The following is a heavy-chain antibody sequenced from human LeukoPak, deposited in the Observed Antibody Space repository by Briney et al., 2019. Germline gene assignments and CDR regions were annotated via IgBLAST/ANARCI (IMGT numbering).Heavy chain of an antibody. CDR1: GYTFTSYA. Sequence: ASVKVSCKASGYTFTSYAMNWVRQAPGQGLEWMGWINTNTGNPTYAQGFTGRFVFSLDTSVSTAYLQISSLTAEDTAVYYCASAAAPYYYYYMDVWGKGTTVTVSS. CDR3: ASAAAPYYYYYMDV. V-gene: IGHV7-4-1*02. CDR2: INTNTGNP. D-gene: IGHD6-13*01. J-gene: IGHJ6*03.